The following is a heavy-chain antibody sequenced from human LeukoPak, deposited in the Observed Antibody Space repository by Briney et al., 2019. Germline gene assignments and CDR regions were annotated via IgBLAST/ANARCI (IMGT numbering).Heavy chain of an antibody. V-gene: IGHV1-69*13. CDR3: ARRDSGYDFRSIAAAGTYYYYYMDV. J-gene: IGHJ6*03. CDR2: IIPIFGTA. D-gene: IGHD6-13*01. CDR1: VGTFSSYA. Sequence: ASVKVSCKASVGTFSSYAISWVRQAPGQELEWMGGIIPIFGTANYAQKFQGRVTITADESTSTAYMELSSLRSEDTAVYYCARRDSGYDFRSIAAAGTYYYYYMDVWGKETTVTVSS.